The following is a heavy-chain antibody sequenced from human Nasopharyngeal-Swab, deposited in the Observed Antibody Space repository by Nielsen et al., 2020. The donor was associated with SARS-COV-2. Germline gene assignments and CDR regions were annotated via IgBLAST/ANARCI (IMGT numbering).Heavy chain of an antibody. CDR2: ISWNSGSI. Sequence: SLKISCAASGFTFDDYAMHWVRQAPGKGLAWVSGISWNSGSIGYADSVKGRFTISRDNAKNSLYLQMNSLRAEDTALYYCAKVGANFDYWGQGTLVTVSS. CDR1: GFTFDDYA. J-gene: IGHJ4*02. CDR3: AKVGANFDY. V-gene: IGHV3-9*01. D-gene: IGHD3-10*01.